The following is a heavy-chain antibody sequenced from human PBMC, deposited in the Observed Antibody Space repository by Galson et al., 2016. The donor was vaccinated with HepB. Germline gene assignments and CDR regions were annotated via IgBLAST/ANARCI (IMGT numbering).Heavy chain of an antibody. CDR2: IYWDDEK. CDR1: GFSLNGYSVG. V-gene: IGHV2-5*02. D-gene: IGHD3-10*01. J-gene: IGHJ6*02. Sequence: PALVKPTQTLTLTCTFSGFSLNGYSVGVGWMRQPPGKAPEWLALIYWDDEKGYSPYLESRLSITKDNSKTQVVLTLTNVDPVDTATYYCENSRRNAMVRRATGYYIMDVWGQGTAVTVSS. CDR3: ENSRRNAMVRRATGYYIMDV.